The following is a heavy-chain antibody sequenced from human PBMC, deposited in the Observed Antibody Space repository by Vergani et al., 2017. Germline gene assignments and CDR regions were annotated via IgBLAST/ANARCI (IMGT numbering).Heavy chain of an antibody. D-gene: IGHD2-8*01. J-gene: IGHJ4*02. V-gene: IGHV4-34*01. CDR2: IRHDGIT. Sequence: QAQLQQWGAGLLKPSETLSLTCAIYGGSFNDYWWTWIRQPPGKGLEWFGEIRHDGITHYSPSLKSRVTISIDTSTHQFSLNLRSVTAADTAVYYCEREGYCTNGVCFTLFDVWGQGALVTVSS. CDR3: EREGYCTNGVCFTLFDV. CDR1: GGSFNDYW.